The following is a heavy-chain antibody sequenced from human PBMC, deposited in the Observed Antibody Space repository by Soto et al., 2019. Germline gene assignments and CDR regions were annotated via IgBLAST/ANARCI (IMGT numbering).Heavy chain of an antibody. CDR3: ARVSYRNDFWSGYYIGGYYYYGMDV. CDR2: IYHSGST. J-gene: IGHJ6*02. V-gene: IGHV4-38-2*01. D-gene: IGHD3-3*01. CDR1: VYSISSGYY. Sequence: PSETLSLTCAVSVYSISSGYYWGCVGQPPGKGLEWIGSIYHSGSTYYNPSLKSRVTISVDTSKNQFSLKLSSVTAADTAVYYCARVSYRNDFWSGYYIGGYYYYGMDVWGQGTTVTVSS.